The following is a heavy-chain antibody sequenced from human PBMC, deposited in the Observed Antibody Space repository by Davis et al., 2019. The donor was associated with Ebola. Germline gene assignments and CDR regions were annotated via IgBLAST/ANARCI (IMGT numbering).Heavy chain of an antibody. CDR1: GVTLSSCA. D-gene: IGHD2-8*02. CDR3: AKDLFWWSAADV. Sequence: PGGSLRLSCAASGVTLSSCAMSWVRQSPGEGLDWVSGIGSDTATHYADSVRGRFTISRDDSKNTLFLQMDSLRAEDTAVYYCAKDLFWWSAADVWGQGTTVIVSS. CDR2: IGSDTAT. J-gene: IGHJ6*02. V-gene: IGHV3-23*01.